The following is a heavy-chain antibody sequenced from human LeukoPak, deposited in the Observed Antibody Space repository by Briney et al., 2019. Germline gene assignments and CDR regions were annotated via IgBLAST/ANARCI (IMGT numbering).Heavy chain of an antibody. Sequence: GASVKVSCKASGGTFSSYAISWVRQAPGQGLEWMGWMNPDTGSTGYAQKFQGRVTMTRNTSINTAYMELSSLRSEDTAIYYCAKGSVSGSYRESWGQGTLVTVSS. CDR1: GGTFSSYA. V-gene: IGHV1-8*02. CDR3: AKGSVSGSYRES. D-gene: IGHD3-16*02. J-gene: IGHJ5*02. CDR2: MNPDTGST.